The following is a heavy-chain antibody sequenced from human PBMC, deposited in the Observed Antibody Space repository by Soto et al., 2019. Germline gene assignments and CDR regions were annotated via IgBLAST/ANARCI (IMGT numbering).Heavy chain of an antibody. CDR3: ANRPGLPYYFDY. CDR2: ISDSGTST. V-gene: IGHV3-23*01. D-gene: IGHD2-15*01. Sequence: EVQLLESGGGLVQPGGSLRLSCAVSGFTFSRFAMSWVRQAPGKGLEWVSAISDSGTSTYYADSVKGRFTISRDNSKNTLYLHLNSLRVEDTALYYSANRPGLPYYFDYWGQGTLVTLSS. J-gene: IGHJ4*02. CDR1: GFTFSRFA.